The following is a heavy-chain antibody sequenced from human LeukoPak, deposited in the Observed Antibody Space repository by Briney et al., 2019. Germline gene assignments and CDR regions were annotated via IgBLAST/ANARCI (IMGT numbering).Heavy chain of an antibody. CDR1: GFIFSSYG. Sequence: GGSLRLSCAASGFIFSSYGMHWVRQAPGKGLEWVAVISYDGSDKYYADSVKDRFTISRDNSNNTVYLQMHSLRPEDTAVYYCAKGGGGTAEGWGQGTLVTVSS. V-gene: IGHV3-30*18. CDR3: AKGGGGTAEG. J-gene: IGHJ4*02. D-gene: IGHD1/OR15-1a*01. CDR2: ISYDGSDK.